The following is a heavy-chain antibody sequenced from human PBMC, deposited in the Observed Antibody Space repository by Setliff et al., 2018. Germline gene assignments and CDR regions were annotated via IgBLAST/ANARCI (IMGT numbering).Heavy chain of an antibody. Sequence: SVKVSCKASGGTFSSYAISWVRQAPGQGLEWMGGIIPIFGTANYAQKFQGRVTMTTDTSTRTTYMELRSLRSDDTAVYYCARVFFGVNDGLYHYFYMDIWGKGTTVTVSS. J-gene: IGHJ6*03. V-gene: IGHV1-69*05. D-gene: IGHD3-10*01. CDR1: GGTFSSYA. CDR2: IIPIFGTA. CDR3: ARVFFGVNDGLYHYFYMDI.